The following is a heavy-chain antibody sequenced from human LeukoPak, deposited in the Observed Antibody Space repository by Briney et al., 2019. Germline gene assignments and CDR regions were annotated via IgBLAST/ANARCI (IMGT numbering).Heavy chain of an antibody. CDR2: IKQDGSEK. CDR3: ARAEWSNWYFDL. CDR1: GFTFSTYW. V-gene: IGHV3-7*03. D-gene: IGHD3-3*01. Sequence: GGSLRLSCAASGFTFSTYWMNWVRQAPGKGLEWVANIKQDGSEKYYVDSVKGRCTLSRDSAKNSLYLQMNSLRAEDTAVYYCARAEWSNWYFDLWGRGTLVTVSS. J-gene: IGHJ2*01.